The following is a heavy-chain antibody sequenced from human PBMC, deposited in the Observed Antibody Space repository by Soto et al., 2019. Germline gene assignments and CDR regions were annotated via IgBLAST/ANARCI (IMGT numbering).Heavy chain of an antibody. CDR1: GYTFTSYY. CDR3: ARSRCSSTSCYYYFDY. V-gene: IGHV1-46*03. J-gene: IGHJ4*02. CDR2: INPSGGST. D-gene: IGHD2-2*01. Sequence: GASVKVSCKASGYTFTSYYMHWVRQAPGQGLEWMGIINPSGGSTSYAQKFQGRVTMTRDTSTSTAYMELSSLRSEDTAVYYCARSRCSSTSCYYYFDYWGQGTLVTVSS.